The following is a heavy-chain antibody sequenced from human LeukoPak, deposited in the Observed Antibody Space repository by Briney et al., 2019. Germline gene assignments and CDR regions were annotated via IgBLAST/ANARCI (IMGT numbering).Heavy chain of an antibody. J-gene: IGHJ4*02. Sequence: SETLSLTCTVSGGSISSSSYYWGWIRQPPGKGLEWIGSIYYSGSTYYNPSLKSRVTISVDTSKNQFSLKLSSVTAADTAVYYCARKYGSYVRPKGGRAHYYFDYWGQGTLVTVSS. D-gene: IGHD5-18*01. CDR1: GGSISSSSYY. V-gene: IGHV4-39*01. CDR3: ARKYGSYVRPKGGRAHYYFDY. CDR2: IYYSGST.